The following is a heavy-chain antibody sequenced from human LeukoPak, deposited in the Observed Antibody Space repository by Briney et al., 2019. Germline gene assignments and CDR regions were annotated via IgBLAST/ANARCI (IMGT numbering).Heavy chain of an antibody. CDR1: GFTFSSFG. D-gene: IGHD2-15*01. CDR3: ANVVVVAATHAEYFQH. V-gene: IGHV3-23*01. Sequence: GGSLRLSCTASGFTFSSFGMQWVRQAPGKGLEWVSAISGSGGSTYYADSVKGRFTISRDNSKNTLYLQMNSLRAEDTAVYYCANVVVVAATHAEYFQHWGQGTLVTVSS. CDR2: ISGSGGST. J-gene: IGHJ1*01.